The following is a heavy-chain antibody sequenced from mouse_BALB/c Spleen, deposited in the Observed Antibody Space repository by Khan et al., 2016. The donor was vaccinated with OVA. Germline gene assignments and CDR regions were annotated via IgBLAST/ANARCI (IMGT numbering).Heavy chain of an antibody. CDR2: IDPENGET. CDR3: ARTGYSAWFAY. V-gene: IGHV14-1*02. J-gene: IGHJ3*01. Sequence: MQLEESGAELVRPGALVKLSCKASGFYIKDYYIHWVKQRPEQGLEWIGWIDPENGETVYDPKFQGKAIITADTSSNPAYLHLSSVTSEYTAVDSCARTGYSAWFAYWGQGALVTVS. CDR1: GFYIKDYY.